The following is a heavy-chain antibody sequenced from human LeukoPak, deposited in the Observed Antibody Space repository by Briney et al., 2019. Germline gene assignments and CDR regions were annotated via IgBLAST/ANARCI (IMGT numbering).Heavy chain of an antibody. CDR1: GGSISSSSHY. Sequence: PSETLSLTCSVSGGSISSSSHYWGWIRQPPGKGLEWIGSIYYRGNTYYNPSLTSRVTISVDTSKKQFSLKLTSVTAADTAVYYCARLGYCDGGSCYFPSDQWGQGTLVIVSS. CDR2: IYYRGNT. D-gene: IGHD2-15*01. CDR3: ARLGYCDGGSCYFPSDQ. V-gene: IGHV4-39*01. J-gene: IGHJ4*02.